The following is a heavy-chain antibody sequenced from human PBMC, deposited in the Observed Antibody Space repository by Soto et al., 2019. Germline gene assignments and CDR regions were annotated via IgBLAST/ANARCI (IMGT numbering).Heavy chain of an antibody. D-gene: IGHD3-22*01. Sequence: QVQLQQWGAGLLKPSETLSLRCVVNSGSFSGYYWTWIRQTPGKGLAWIGEISHSGSTNYNPSLMSRVTMSADTSKKQFSLRLSSVTAADTALYFCARGYESSRRYLPLVDYWGQGTLVTVSS. CDR2: ISHSGST. V-gene: IGHV4-34*01. J-gene: IGHJ4*02. CDR3: ARGYESSRRYLPLVDY. CDR1: SGSFSGYY.